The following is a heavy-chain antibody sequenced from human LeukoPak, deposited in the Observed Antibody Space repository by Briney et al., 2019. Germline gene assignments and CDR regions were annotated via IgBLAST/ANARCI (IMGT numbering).Heavy chain of an antibody. Sequence: GGSLRLSCAASGFTVSSNYMSWVRQAPGKGLEWVSVIYSGGSTYYADSVKGRFTISRDNSKNTLYLQMNSLRAEDMAVYYCATDSSSWYYYFDYWGQGTLVTVSS. V-gene: IGHV3-66*02. D-gene: IGHD6-13*01. CDR2: IYSGGST. CDR1: GFTVSSNY. J-gene: IGHJ4*02. CDR3: ATDSSSWYYYFDY.